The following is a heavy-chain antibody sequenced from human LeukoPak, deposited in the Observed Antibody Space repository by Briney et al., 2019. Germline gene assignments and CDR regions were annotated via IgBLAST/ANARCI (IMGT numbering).Heavy chain of an antibody. CDR1: GFIFSNYA. CDR3: TTYYDGRGDY. Sequence: GGSLRLSCAASGFIFSNYAMSWVRQVPGRGLEWVSTISSRGDSTYVADSVKGRFTISRDNSKNSLYLQMNTVRAEDTAVYYCTTYYDGRGDYWGQGTLVTVST. CDR2: ISSRGDST. V-gene: IGHV3-23*01. J-gene: IGHJ4*02. D-gene: IGHD3-22*01.